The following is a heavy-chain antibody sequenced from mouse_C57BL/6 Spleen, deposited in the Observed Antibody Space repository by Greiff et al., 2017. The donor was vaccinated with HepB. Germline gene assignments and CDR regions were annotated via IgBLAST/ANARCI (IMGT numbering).Heavy chain of an antibody. V-gene: IGHV1-64*01. J-gene: IGHJ2*01. CDR2: IHPNSGST. Sequence: QVQLQQSGAELVKPGASVKLSCKASGYTFTSYWMHWVKQRPGQGLEWIGMIHPNSGSTNYNEKFKSKATLTVDKSSSTAYMQLSSLTSEDSAVYYCARGGGRGLLDYWGQGTTLTVSS. CDR1: GYTFTSYW. CDR3: ARGGGRGLLDY. D-gene: IGHD2-10*01.